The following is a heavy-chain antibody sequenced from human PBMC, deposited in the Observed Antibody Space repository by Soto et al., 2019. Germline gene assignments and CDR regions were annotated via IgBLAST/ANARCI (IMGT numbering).Heavy chain of an antibody. CDR1: GFTFSSYA. D-gene: IGHD6-19*01. CDR2: ISGSGGST. CDR3: AKARPRSRSGIAVAGTGFGY. J-gene: IGHJ4*02. V-gene: IGHV3-23*01. Sequence: GGSLRLSCAASGFTFSSYAMSWVRQAPGKGLEWVSAISGSGGSTYYADSVKGRFTISRDNSKNTLYLQMNSLRAEDTAVYYCAKARPRSRSGIAVAGTGFGYWGQGTLVTVSS.